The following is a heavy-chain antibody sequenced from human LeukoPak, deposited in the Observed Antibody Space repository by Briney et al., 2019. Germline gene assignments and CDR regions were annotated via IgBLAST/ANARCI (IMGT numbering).Heavy chain of an antibody. Sequence: ASVKVSCKASVYTFTNYDINWVRQATGQGLEWMGWMNPNSGNTGYAQKFQGRVTMTRNTSISTAYMELSSLRSEDTALYYCARDIAGATKGGWFDTWGRGTPVTVSS. CDR2: MNPNSGNT. J-gene: IGHJ5*02. CDR1: VYTFTNYD. D-gene: IGHD1-26*01. CDR3: ARDIAGATKGGWFDT. V-gene: IGHV1-8*01.